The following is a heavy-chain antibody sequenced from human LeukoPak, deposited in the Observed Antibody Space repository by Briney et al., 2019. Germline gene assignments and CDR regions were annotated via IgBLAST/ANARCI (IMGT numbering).Heavy chain of an antibody. CDR2: ISWDTSTV. CDR1: GFTFDDYA. Sequence: GGSLRLSCEVSGFTFDDYAMHWVRQAPGKGIEWVSSISWDTSTVAYADSVKGRFTISRDNVRKSLNLQMNSLTTGDTAFYFCARDSAWRGNWYAFDIWGQGTMVTVSS. CDR3: ARDSAWRGNWYAFDI. V-gene: IGHV3-9*01. D-gene: IGHD1-1*01. J-gene: IGHJ3*02.